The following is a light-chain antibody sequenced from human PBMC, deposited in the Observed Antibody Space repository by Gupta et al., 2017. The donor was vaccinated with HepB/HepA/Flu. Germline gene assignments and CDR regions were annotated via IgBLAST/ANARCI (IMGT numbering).Light chain of an antibody. CDR2: GAS. CDR1: EIITSTS. Sequence: EIVLTQSPGTVSLSPGERATLSCRASEIITSTSLAWYQQKPGQAPSLLIYGASSRATGIPDRFSGSGSGTEFTLTISRLEPEDFAVYYCQREGTSPGFFGGGTKVEIK. V-gene: IGKV3-20*01. CDR3: QREGTSPGF. J-gene: IGKJ4*01.